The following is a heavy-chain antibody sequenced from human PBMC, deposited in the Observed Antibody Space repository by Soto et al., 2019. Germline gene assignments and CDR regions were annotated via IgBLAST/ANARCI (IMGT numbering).Heavy chain of an antibody. V-gene: IGHV4-34*01. D-gene: IGHD4-17*01. CDR3: ASEGVSDYGGPDEY. Sequence: PSETLSLTCAVYGGSFSGYYWSWIRQPPGKGLEWIGEINHSGSTNYNPSLKSRVTISVDTSKNQFSLKLSSVTAADTAVYYCASEGVSDYGGPDEYWGQGTLVTVSS. J-gene: IGHJ4*02. CDR2: INHSGST. CDR1: GGSFSGYY.